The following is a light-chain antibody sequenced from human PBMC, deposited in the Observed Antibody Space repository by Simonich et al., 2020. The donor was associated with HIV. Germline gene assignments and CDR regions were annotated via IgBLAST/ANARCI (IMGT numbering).Light chain of an antibody. CDR1: SSDVGTYNL. CDR3: CSYAGSSTSVV. CDR2: EGS. J-gene: IGLJ2*01. Sequence: QSALTQPASVSGSPGQSITISCTGTSSDVGTYNLASWYPQHPGKAPQRIIYEGSKRPAGGSNRFSGSKSGNTASLTIAGLQAEDEADYYCCSYAGSSTSVVFGGGTKLTVL. V-gene: IGLV2-23*01.